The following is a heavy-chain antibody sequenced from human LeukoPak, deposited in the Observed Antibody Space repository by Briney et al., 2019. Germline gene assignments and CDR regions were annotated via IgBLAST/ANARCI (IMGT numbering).Heavy chain of an antibody. Sequence: GGSLRLSCAASGFTFDDYAMHWVWQAPGKGLEWVSGISWNSGSIGYADSVKGRFTISRDNAKNSLYLQMNSLRAEDTALYYCAKDMDTALGNWYFDLWGRGTLVTVSS. CDR3: AKDMDTALGNWYFDL. CDR2: ISWNSGSI. J-gene: IGHJ2*01. V-gene: IGHV3-9*01. CDR1: GFTFDDYA. D-gene: IGHD5-18*01.